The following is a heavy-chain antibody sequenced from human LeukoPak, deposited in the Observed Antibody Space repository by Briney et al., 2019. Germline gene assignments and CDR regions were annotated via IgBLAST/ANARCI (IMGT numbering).Heavy chain of an antibody. J-gene: IGHJ4*02. CDR1: GFTFSSSA. Sequence: GGSLRLSCAASGFTFSSSAMHWVRQAPGKGLEWVAVISYDGSNKYYADSVKGRFTISRDNSKNTLYLQMNSLRAEDTAVYYCAKDSKPPSMVRGVTNGGFDYWGQGTLVTVSS. V-gene: IGHV3-30*04. D-gene: IGHD3-10*01. CDR2: ISYDGSNK. CDR3: AKDSKPPSMVRGVTNGGFDY.